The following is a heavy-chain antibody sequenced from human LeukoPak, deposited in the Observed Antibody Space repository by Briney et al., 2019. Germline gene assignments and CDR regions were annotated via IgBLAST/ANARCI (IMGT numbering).Heavy chain of an antibody. CDR1: GYTFTSYG. Sequence: SVKVSCKASGYTFTSYGISWVRQAPGQGLEWMGGIIPIFGTANYAQKFQGRVTITADESTSTAYMELSSLRSEDTAVYYCAIGLRGNYDFWSGYLPHNYYYGMDVWGQGTTVTVSS. D-gene: IGHD3-3*01. J-gene: IGHJ6*02. CDR2: IIPIFGTA. CDR3: AIGLRGNYDFWSGYLPHNYYYGMDV. V-gene: IGHV1-69*13.